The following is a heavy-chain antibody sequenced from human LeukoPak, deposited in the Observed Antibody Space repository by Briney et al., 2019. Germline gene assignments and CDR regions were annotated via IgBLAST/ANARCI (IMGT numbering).Heavy chain of an antibody. CDR1: GGSISSYY. CDR2: IHYSGST. V-gene: IGHV4-59*01. CDR3: ARYRAEYYNWFDP. J-gene: IGHJ5*02. D-gene: IGHD1-14*01. Sequence: SETLSLTCTVSGGSISSYYWSWIRQSPGKGLEWIGYIHYSGSTNYNPSLKSRVTISVDTSKNQFSLKLDSVTAADAAVYYCARYRAEYYNWFDPWGQGTLVTVSS.